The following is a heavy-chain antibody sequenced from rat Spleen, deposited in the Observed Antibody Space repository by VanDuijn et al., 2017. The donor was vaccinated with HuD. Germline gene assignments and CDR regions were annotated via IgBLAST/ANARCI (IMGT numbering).Heavy chain of an antibody. V-gene: IGHV5-31*01. CDR2: TTNTGDST. J-gene: IGHJ4*01. CDR3: TRAKTTTPYYVMDV. Sequence: EVQLVESGGGLVQPGRSLKLSCVASGFTFNNYWMTWIRQGPGKGLEWVASTTNTGDSTYYPDSVKGRFTISRDNAKSTLYLQMNSLRSEDTATYYWTRAKTTTPYYVMDVWGQGASVTVSS. CDR1: GFTFNNYW. D-gene: IGHD1-10*01.